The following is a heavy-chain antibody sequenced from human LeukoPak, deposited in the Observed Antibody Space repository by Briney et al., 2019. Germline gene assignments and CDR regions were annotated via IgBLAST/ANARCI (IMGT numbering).Heavy chain of an antibody. Sequence: GGSLRISCAASGFTFSTYAMSWVRQAPGKGLEWVSSISGSGSSTYYADSVKDRFTISRDSSKNTINRQMNSLRAEDTAVFYCGKRGGGTTKNKYYFDYWGQGTLVTVSS. V-gene: IGHV3-23*01. D-gene: IGHD3-16*01. CDR3: GKRGGGTTKNKYYFDY. J-gene: IGHJ4*02. CDR2: ISGSGSST. CDR1: GFTFSTYA.